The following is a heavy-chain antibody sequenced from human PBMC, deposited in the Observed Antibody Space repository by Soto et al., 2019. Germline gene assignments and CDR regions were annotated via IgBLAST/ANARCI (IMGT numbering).Heavy chain of an antibody. D-gene: IGHD3-3*01. CDR3: ARDTAMSRKRFLEEGGWFDP. CDR1: GFTFSSYA. Sequence: QVQLVESGGGVVQPGRSLRLSCAASGFTFSSYAMHWVRQAPGKGLEWVAVISYDGSNKYYADSVKGRFTISRDNSKNTLYLQMNSLRAEDTAVYYCARDTAMSRKRFLEEGGWFDPWGQGTLVTVSS. J-gene: IGHJ5*02. V-gene: IGHV3-30-3*01. CDR2: ISYDGSNK.